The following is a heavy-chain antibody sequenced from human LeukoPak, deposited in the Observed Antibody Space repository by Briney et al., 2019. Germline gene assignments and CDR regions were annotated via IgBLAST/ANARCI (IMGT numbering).Heavy chain of an antibody. CDR3: ARSPLPYGSGSYYGY. D-gene: IGHD3-10*01. Sequence: GRSLRLSCAASGFTFSSYSMNWVRQAPGKGLEWVSSISSSSSYIYYADSVKGRFTISRDNAKNSLYLQMNSLRAEDTAVYYCARSPLPYGSGSYYGYWGQGTLVTVSS. V-gene: IGHV3-21*01. CDR2: ISSSSSYI. J-gene: IGHJ4*02. CDR1: GFTFSSYS.